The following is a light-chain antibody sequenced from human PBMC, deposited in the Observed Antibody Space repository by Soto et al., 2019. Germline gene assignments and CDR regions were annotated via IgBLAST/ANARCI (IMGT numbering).Light chain of an antibody. CDR2: ANS. J-gene: IGLJ1*01. Sequence: QSVLSQPPSVSGAPGQRVTISCTGSSSNIGAGYDVHWYQQLPGTAPKLLISANSDRPSGVPDRFSGSKSGTSASLAITGLQAEDEADYYCQSYDSTLSGSIVFGTGTKVT. CDR1: SSNIGAGYD. V-gene: IGLV1-40*01. CDR3: QSYDSTLSGSIV.